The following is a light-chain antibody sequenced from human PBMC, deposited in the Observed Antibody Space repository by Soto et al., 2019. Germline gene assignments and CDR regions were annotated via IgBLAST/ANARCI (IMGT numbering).Light chain of an antibody. CDR2: DAS. V-gene: IGKV1-5*01. J-gene: IGKJ4*01. Sequence: DIQMTQSPSTLSASVGDRVTITCRASQNIYNWLAWYQQKPGKAPKLLIYDASRLESGVPSRFSGSGSGTDFTLTISSLQPDDFATYFCQKYYHYVGGGTKVEIK. CDR1: QNIYNW. CDR3: QKYYHY.